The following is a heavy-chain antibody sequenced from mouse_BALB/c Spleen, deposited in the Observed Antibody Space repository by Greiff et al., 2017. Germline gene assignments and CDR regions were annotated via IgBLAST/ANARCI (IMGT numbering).Heavy chain of an antibody. D-gene: IGHD1-1*01. V-gene: IGHV1-54*01. J-gene: IGHJ1*01. CDR1: GYAFTNYL. Sequence: QVQLQQSGAELVRPGTSVKVSCKASGYAFTNYLIEWVKQRPGQGLEWIGVINPGSGGTNYNEKFKGKATLTVDKSSSTAYMQLSSLTSEDSAVYYCARRYGSSYVGWYFDVWGAGTTVTVSS. CDR3: ARRYGSSYVGWYFDV. CDR2: INPGSGGT.